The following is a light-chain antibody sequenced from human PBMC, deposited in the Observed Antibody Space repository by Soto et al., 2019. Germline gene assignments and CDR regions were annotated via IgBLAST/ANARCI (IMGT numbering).Light chain of an antibody. V-gene: IGKV3-11*01. Sequence: IVLTQSPATLSLSPGDTATLSCRASQSVGSCLAWYQLKPGQAPRLLIYDTSNRATGIPTRFSGSGSRTDFTITISSLEPEDFAVYYCQQRSNLLTFGGGTKVEIK. J-gene: IGKJ4*01. CDR3: QQRSNLLT. CDR2: DTS. CDR1: QSVGSC.